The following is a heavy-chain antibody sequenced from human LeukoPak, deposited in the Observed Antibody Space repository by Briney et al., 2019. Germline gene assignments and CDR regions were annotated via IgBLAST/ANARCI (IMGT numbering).Heavy chain of an antibody. CDR1: GFTLNSYI. V-gene: IGHV3-30*04. CDR2: ISFDGRDK. Sequence: GGSLRLSCEASGFTLNSYITHWVRQAPGKGLEWVALISFDGRDKQYADSVKGRFTISKDNSKNTLYLQMNSLSGDDTSMYFCARAYGGLIDYWGQGTLVTVSS. D-gene: IGHD3-16*01. J-gene: IGHJ4*02. CDR3: ARAYGGLIDY.